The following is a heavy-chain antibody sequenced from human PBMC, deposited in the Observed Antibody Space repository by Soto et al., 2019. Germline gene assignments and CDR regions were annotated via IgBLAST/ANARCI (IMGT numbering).Heavy chain of an antibody. CDR1: GYSFTSYW. J-gene: IGHJ6*01. V-gene: IGHV5-51*01. CDR2: IYPGDSDT. D-gene: IGHD2-21*02. CDR3: ARQRLRVDARPAVTAYVYFGKDD. Sequence: PGASLKISCKGSGYSFTSYWIGWVRQMPGKGLEWMGIIYPGDSDTRYSPSFQGQVAISADKSISTAYLQWSSLKASDTAMYYCARQRLRVDARPAVTAYVYFGKDDWGEGTAVTVSS.